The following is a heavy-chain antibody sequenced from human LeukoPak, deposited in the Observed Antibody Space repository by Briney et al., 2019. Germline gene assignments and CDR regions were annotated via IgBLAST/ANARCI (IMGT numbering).Heavy chain of an antibody. D-gene: IGHD3-10*01. CDR2: ISGSGGST. CDR3: AKDLIYYGSGSYAGFDY. J-gene: IGHJ4*02. V-gene: IGHV3-23*01. Sequence: PGGSLRLSCAASGFTFSSYAMSWVRQAPGKGLEWVSVISGSGGSTYYADSVKGRFTISRDNSKNTLYLQMNSLRAEDTAVYYCAKDLIYYGSGSYAGFDYWGQGTLVTVSS. CDR1: GFTFSSYA.